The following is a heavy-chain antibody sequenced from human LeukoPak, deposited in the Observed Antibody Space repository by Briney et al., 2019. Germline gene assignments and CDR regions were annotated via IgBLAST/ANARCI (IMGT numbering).Heavy chain of an antibody. Sequence: PSETLSLTCTVSGGSISSSSYYCGWIRQPPGKGLEWIGSIYYSGSTYYNPSLKSRVTISVDTSKNQFSLKLSSVTAADTAVYYCARGYGDYYYYYMDVWGKGTTVTVSS. V-gene: IGHV4-39*07. CDR3: ARGYGDYYYYYMDV. CDR1: GGSISSSSYY. CDR2: IYYSGST. D-gene: IGHD4-17*01. J-gene: IGHJ6*03.